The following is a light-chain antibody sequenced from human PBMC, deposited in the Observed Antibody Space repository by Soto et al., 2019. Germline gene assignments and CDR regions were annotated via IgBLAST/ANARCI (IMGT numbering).Light chain of an antibody. CDR3: QRYNKWPLT. Sequence: EIVMTQSPATLSVSPGERATLSCRASQSASRNLAWYQQKPGQAPRLLIYGASTRATGIPATFSGSGSGTEFTLTISSLQSADFAVYYCQRYNKWPLTFGGGTKVEIK. CDR2: GAS. CDR1: QSASRN. J-gene: IGKJ4*01. V-gene: IGKV3-15*01.